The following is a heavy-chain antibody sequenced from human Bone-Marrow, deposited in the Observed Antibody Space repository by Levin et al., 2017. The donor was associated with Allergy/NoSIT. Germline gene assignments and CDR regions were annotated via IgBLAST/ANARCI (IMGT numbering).Heavy chain of an antibody. Sequence: GGSLRLSCAASGFTFSSYAMHWVRQAPGKGLEWVAGISYDGGDTYYVDSVKGRFTISRDNSKNTLYLQMNSLTAEDTAVYYCAKDRVRGPQLPKTPFDFWGQGTLVTVSS. CDR2: ISYDGGDT. D-gene: IGHD3-16*01. CDR1: GFTFSSYA. V-gene: IGHV3-30*18. J-gene: IGHJ4*02. CDR3: AKDRVRGPQLPKTPFDF.